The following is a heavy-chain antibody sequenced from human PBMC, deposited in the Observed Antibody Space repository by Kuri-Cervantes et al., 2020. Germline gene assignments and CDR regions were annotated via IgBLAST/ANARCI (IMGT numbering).Heavy chain of an antibody. CDR1: GFTFSDYY. V-gene: IGHV3-11*01. D-gene: IGHD3-10*01. CDR2: ISSSGSTI. Sequence: GESLKISCAASGFTFSDYYMSWIRQAPGKGLEWVSYISSSGSTIYYADSVKGRFTISRDNAKNSLYLQMNSLRAEDTAVYYCARGFENLPHFYGMDVWGQGTTVTVSS. CDR3: ARGFENLPHFYGMDV. J-gene: IGHJ6*02.